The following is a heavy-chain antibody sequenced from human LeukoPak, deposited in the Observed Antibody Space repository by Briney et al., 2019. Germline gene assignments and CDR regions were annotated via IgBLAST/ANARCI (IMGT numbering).Heavy chain of an antibody. J-gene: IGHJ4*02. CDR1: GYRFTTYW. CDR2: IYPGDSDT. Sequence: GESLKISCKGSGYRFTTYWIGWVRQMPGKGLEWMGIIYPGDSDTRYIPSFQGQVTISVDKSISTAYLQWSSLKASDTAMYYCARQGRFPYDFWSGYFIDYWGQGTLVTVSS. V-gene: IGHV5-51*01. CDR3: ARQGRFPYDFWSGYFIDY. D-gene: IGHD3-3*01.